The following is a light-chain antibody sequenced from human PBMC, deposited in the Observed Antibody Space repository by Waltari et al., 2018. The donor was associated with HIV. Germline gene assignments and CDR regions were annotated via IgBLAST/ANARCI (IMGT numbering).Light chain of an antibody. CDR2: HNR. Sequence: HSTLTQPPSVSGAPGQRITIPCAGNMSNLGAGSAVPWYQQFPGSAPKLLIFHNRNRPSGVPDRFSGSKSGPSASLAITGLQTEDEADYYCQSYDASLSGLWVFGGGTRLTVL. V-gene: IGLV1-40*01. J-gene: IGLJ3*02. CDR3: QSYDASLSGLWV. CDR1: MSNLGAGSA.